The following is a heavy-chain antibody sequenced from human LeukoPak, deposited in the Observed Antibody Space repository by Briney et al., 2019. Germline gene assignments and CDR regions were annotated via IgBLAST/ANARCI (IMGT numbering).Heavy chain of an antibody. J-gene: IGHJ4*02. V-gene: IGHV3-23*01. CDR2: ISGSGGTT. D-gene: IGHD4-17*01. Sequence: TGGSLRLSCAASGFTFSSYAMSCVRQAPGRGLGWVSTISGSGGTTYYADSVKGRFTISRDNSKSTLYLQMNSLRAEDTAVYYCARVQRGVRSPTGYWGQGTLVTVSS. CDR1: GFTFSSYA. CDR3: ARVQRGVRSPTGY.